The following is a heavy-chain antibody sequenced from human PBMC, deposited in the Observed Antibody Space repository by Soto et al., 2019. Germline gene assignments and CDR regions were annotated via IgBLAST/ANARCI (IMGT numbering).Heavy chain of an antibody. Sequence: QEQLVESGGGLVKPGGSLRLSCAASGFTFSDYSMSWIRQAPGKGLEWISYIRSTDSSIFYADSVKGRFTISRDNARSSLYRQMVSLRAEDTAVYYCARRSAVTTSHSFDIWGQGTMVTASS. J-gene: IGHJ3*02. CDR1: GFTFSDYS. D-gene: IGHD4-17*01. V-gene: IGHV3-11*01. CDR2: IRSTDSSI. CDR3: ARRSAVTTSHSFDI.